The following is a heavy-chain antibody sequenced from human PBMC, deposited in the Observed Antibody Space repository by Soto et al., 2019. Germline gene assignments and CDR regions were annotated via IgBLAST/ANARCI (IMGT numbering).Heavy chain of an antibody. CDR2: IGSGGTGV. D-gene: IGHD2-8*01. V-gene: IGHV3-74*01. Sequence: EVQLVESGGGLAQPGGSLRLSCAASGISLGDHWMHWVRQAPGKGLVWVARIGSGGTGVSYADSVKGRFTISRDSAKNTVYLQMDSLRDEDTAVYYCGGVFDSWGHGTLVTVTS. J-gene: IGHJ4*01. CDR1: GISLGDHW. CDR3: GGVFDS.